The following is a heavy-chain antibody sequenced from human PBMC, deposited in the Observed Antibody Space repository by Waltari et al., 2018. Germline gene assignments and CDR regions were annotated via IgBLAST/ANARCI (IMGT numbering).Heavy chain of an antibody. CDR1: GSSITSYY. V-gene: IGHV4-59*03. J-gene: IGHJ4*02. D-gene: IGHD3-16*01. CDR3: ATFWGSRFDF. CDR2: MYYSGSS. Sequence: QVQLQESGPGLVQSSETLSLTCTVSGSSITSYYWRWIRQSPGKGLEFIGYMYYSGSSYFNPSLEGRVSISVDTSKNQFSLNLRSTTAADTAVYYCATFWGSRFDFWGQGALVTVSS.